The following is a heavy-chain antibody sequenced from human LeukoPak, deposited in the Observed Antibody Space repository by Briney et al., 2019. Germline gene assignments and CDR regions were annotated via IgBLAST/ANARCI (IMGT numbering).Heavy chain of an antibody. CDR2: ISSSSSYI. CDR1: GFTFSSYS. Sequence: GGSLRLSCAASGFTFSSYSMNWARQAPGKGLEWVSSISSSSSYIYYADSVKGRFTISRDNAKNSLYLQMNSLRAEDTAVYYCARGTEYSSSWDNWFDPWGQGTLVTVSS. CDR3: ARGTEYSSSWDNWFDP. V-gene: IGHV3-21*01. J-gene: IGHJ5*02. D-gene: IGHD6-13*01.